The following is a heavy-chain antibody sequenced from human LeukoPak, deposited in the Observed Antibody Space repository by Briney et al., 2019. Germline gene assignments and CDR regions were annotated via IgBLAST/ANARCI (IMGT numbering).Heavy chain of an antibody. D-gene: IGHD3-3*01. CDR3: ARVALITIHENDAFDI. J-gene: IGHJ3*02. CDR1: GGSISSGSYY. V-gene: IGHV4-61*02. Sequence: PSETLSLTCTVSGGSISSGSYYWSWIRQPAGKGLEWIGRIYTSGSTNYNPSLKSRVTMSIDSSKNQFSLILTSVTAADTAVYYCARVALITIHENDAFDIWGQGTVVTVSS. CDR2: IYTSGST.